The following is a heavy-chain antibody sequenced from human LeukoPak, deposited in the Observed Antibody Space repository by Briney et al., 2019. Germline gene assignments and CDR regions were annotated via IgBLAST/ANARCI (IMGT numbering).Heavy chain of an antibody. Sequence: ASVKVSCKVSGYTLTELSMHWVRQAPGKGLEWMGGFDPEDGETIYAQKFQGRVTMTEDTSTDTAYMELSSLRSEDTAVYYCAGIVAGTNWFDPWGQGTLVTVSS. J-gene: IGHJ5*02. D-gene: IGHD3-22*01. V-gene: IGHV1-24*01. CDR3: AGIVAGTNWFDP. CDR1: GYTLTELS. CDR2: FDPEDGET.